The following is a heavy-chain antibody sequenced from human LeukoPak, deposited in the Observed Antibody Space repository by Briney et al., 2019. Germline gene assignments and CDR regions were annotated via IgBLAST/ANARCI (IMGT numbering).Heavy chain of an antibody. CDR1: GDSISSGGSY. D-gene: IGHD2-2*01. CDR3: ARAACSSTSCYAGYYYGMDV. CDR2: IYYIGTT. Sequence: SQTLSLTCTVSGDSISSGGSYWSWTRQHPGEGLEWIGYIYYIGTTQYNPSLKSRVTISIDTSKNQFSPKLTSVTAADTAVYYCARAACSSTSCYAGYYYGMDVWGQGTTVTVSS. J-gene: IGHJ6*02. V-gene: IGHV4-31*03.